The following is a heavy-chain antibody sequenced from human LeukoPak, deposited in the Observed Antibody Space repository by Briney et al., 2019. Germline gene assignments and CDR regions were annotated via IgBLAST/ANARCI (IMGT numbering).Heavy chain of an antibody. V-gene: IGHV3-66*02. CDR2: IYSGGST. CDR3: ARVIMVRGVISHFDY. CDR1: GFTFSSYA. J-gene: IGHJ4*02. Sequence: GGSLRLSCAASGFTFSSYAMSWVRQAPGKGLEWVSVIYSGGSTYYADSVKGRFTISRDNSKNTLYLQMNSLRAEDTAVYYCARVIMVRGVISHFDYWGQGTLVTVSS. D-gene: IGHD3-10*01.